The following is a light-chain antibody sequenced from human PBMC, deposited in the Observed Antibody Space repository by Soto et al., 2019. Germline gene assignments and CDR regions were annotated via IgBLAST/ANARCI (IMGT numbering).Light chain of an antibody. J-gene: IGLJ1*01. Sequence: LTQPASVSGSPGQSITISCTGTSSDFDIYKYVSWYQQHPGKAPKLMIYQVTNRPSGVSNRFSGSTSGNTASLTISGPQAEDEADYYCCSYTSSINYVFGTGTKVTVL. V-gene: IGLV2-14*01. CDR2: QVT. CDR1: SSDFDIYKY. CDR3: CSYTSSINYV.